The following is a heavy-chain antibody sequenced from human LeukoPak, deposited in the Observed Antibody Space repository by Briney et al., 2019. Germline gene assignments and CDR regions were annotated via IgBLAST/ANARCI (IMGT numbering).Heavy chain of an antibody. CDR3: VRDGEGAAISVNYWFDP. CDR2: MNPNNGNT. Sequence: GASVKVSCKASGFTFTSYDINWVRQASGQGLEWMGWMNPNNGNTGYAQKFQGRVTMTRDTSISTAYMELRGPRSEDTAVYYCVRDGEGAAISVNYWFDPWGQGTLVTVSS. J-gene: IGHJ5*02. V-gene: IGHV1-8*01. CDR1: GFTFTSYD. D-gene: IGHD2-2*02.